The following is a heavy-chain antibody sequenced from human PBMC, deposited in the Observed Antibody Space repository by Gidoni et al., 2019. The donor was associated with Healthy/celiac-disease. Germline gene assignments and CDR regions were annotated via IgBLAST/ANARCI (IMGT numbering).Heavy chain of an antibody. J-gene: IGHJ4*02. V-gene: IGHV3-9*02. CDR1: GLSSDAYA. Sequence: EVQLVEPVGGLVQPGRSLRLSCASSGLSSDAYAMHWVRQAQGQGLEWVSSIGWNSGSIGYADSVKGRFTISRDNAKNSLYLEMNSLRAEDTALYYCAKGGGIIAAAGTDYWGQGTLVTVSS. D-gene: IGHD6-13*01. CDR3: AKGGGIIAAAGTDY. CDR2: IGWNSGSI.